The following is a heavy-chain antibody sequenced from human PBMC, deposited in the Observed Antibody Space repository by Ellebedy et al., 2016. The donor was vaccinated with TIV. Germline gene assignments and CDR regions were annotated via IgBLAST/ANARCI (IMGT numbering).Heavy chain of an antibody. J-gene: IGHJ6*02. CDR3: ATRRVGAIYYYYYGMDV. CDR1: GFTFSSYA. D-gene: IGHD1-26*01. CDR2: ISGSGSNT. V-gene: IGHV3-23*01. Sequence: GGSLRLSCAASGFTFSSYAMTWVRQAPGKGLEWVSAISGSGSNTHYADSLKDRFTVSRDNSKNTLYLQVDSLRAEDTAVYYCATRRVGAIYYYYYGMDVWGQGTTVTVSS.